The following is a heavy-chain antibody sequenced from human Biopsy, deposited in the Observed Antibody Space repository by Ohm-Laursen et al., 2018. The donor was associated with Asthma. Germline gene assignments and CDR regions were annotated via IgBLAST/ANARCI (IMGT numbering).Heavy chain of an antibody. J-gene: IGHJ3*02. CDR1: GFSFGDYW. CDR3: ARTHERWTSIQDDALDI. V-gene: IGHV3-30*03. CDR2: ISYDGGNK. Sequence: LSLTCAASGFSFGDYWMSWVRQAPGKGLEWVAVISYDGGNKFYGDSVKGRFTLSRDNSRNTLYLQMNSLRVEDTAIYYCARTHERWTSIQDDALDIWGQGTMVIVSS. D-gene: IGHD4-23*01.